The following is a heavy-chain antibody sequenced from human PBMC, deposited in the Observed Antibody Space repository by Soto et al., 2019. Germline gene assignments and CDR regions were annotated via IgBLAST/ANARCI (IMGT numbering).Heavy chain of an antibody. CDR3: VRQYYDILTGYYYFDY. Sequence: PSETLSLTCTVSGGSISSYYWSWIRQPPGKGLEWIGYIYYSGSTNYNPSLKSRVTISVDTSNNQFSLKLSSVTAADTAVYYCVRQYYDILTGYYYFDYWGQGTLVTVSS. CDR2: IYYSGST. D-gene: IGHD3-9*01. V-gene: IGHV4-59*08. CDR1: GGSISSYY. J-gene: IGHJ4*02.